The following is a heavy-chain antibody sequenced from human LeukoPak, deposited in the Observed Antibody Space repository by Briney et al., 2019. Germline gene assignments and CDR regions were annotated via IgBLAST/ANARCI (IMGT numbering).Heavy chain of an antibody. D-gene: IGHD6-6*01. Sequence: SETLSLTCAVYGGSFSGYYWSWIRQPPGKGLEWIGEINHSGSTNYNPSLKSRVTISVDTSKNQFSLKLSSVTAADTAVYYCARGDGSSSPCRLYDIWGQGTMVTVSS. CDR3: ARGDGSSSPCRLYDI. CDR2: INHSGST. J-gene: IGHJ3*02. CDR1: GGSFSGYY. V-gene: IGHV4-34*01.